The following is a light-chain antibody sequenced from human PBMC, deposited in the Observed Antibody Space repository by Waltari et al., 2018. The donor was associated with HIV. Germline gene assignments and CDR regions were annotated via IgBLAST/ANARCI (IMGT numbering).Light chain of an antibody. Sequence: SYELTQPPSVSVSPGQTARLPCSGDALPKQYAYWYHQKPGQAPVLVIYKDTERPSGIPERFSGSSSGTTVTLTISGVQAEDEADYYCQSADSSGTWVFGGGTKLTVL. CDR1: ALPKQY. CDR3: QSADSSGTWV. V-gene: IGLV3-25*03. CDR2: KDT. J-gene: IGLJ3*02.